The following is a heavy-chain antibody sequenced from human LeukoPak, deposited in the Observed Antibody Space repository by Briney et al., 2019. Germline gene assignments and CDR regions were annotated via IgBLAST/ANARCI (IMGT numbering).Heavy chain of an antibody. V-gene: IGHV1-2*02. CDR1: GYTFTDYQ. CDR2: INPNSGGT. D-gene: IGHD4-23*01. Sequence: ASVKVSCKASGYTFTDYQIHWVRQAPGQGLEWLGWINPNSGGTNYAQKLQGRVTMTTDTSTSTAYMELRSLRSDDTAVYYCARTSTVAEDWFDPWGQGTLVTVSS. J-gene: IGHJ5*02. CDR3: ARTSTVAEDWFDP.